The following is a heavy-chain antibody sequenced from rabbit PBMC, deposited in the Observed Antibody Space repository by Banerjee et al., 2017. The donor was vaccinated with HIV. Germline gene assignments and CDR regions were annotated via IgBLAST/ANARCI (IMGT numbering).Heavy chain of an antibody. V-gene: IGHV1S7*01. CDR1: GFDFSSYG. Sequence: QSLEESGGDLVKPGGSLKLSCKASGFDFSSYGVSWVRQAPGKGLEWIGYIDPVFGTTYYASWVNGRFSFSRENTQNTVSLQLNSLTAADTATYFCAREAGSGNYWGIFGVWGPGTLVTVS. J-gene: IGHJ6*01. CDR2: IDPVFGTT. CDR3: AREAGSGNYWGIFGV. D-gene: IGHD8-1*01.